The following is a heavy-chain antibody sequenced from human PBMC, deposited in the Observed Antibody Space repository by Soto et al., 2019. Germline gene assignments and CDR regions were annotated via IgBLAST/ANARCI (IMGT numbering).Heavy chain of an antibody. J-gene: IGHJ4*02. CDR3: TTEEATHWRGWVRYVFDC. D-gene: IGHD1-1*01. Sequence: EVQLAESGGDLVKPGGSLRLSCAAAGLNFTNAWMTWVRQVPGKGPEWIGRIKSKIDDGTTDYAAPVKGRCTISRDDSNNPLYLQMNSLTIELAPFYYWTTEEATHWRGWVRYVFDCWAPGTLVTV. CDR1: GLNFTNAW. V-gene: IGHV3-15*01. CDR2: IKSKIDDGTT.